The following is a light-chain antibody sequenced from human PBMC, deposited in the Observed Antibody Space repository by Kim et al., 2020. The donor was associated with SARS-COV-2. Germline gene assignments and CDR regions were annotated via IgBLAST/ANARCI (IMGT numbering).Light chain of an antibody. CDR1: QSVSSN. V-gene: IGKV3-15*01. CDR3: QQYSNWPLT. Sequence: ELVMTQSPATLSVSPGESATLSCRASQSVSSNLAWYQQKPGQAPRLLIYGASTRATGIPGRFSGSGSGTEFTLTISSLQSEDFAGYYCQQYSNWPLTFGGGTKVDIK. J-gene: IGKJ4*01. CDR2: GAS.